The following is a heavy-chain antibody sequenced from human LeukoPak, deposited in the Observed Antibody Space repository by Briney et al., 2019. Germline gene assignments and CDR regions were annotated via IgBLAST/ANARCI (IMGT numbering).Heavy chain of an antibody. CDR2: IYTSGST. D-gene: IGHD2-2*01. CDR1: GGSISSGSYY. V-gene: IGHV4-61*02. CDR3: ALTYCSSTSCYRYWFDP. Sequence: SETLSLTCTVSGGSISSGSYYWSWIRQPAGKGLEWIGRIYTSGSTNYNPSLKSRVTISVDTSKNQFSLKLSSVTAADTAVYYCALTYCSSTSCYRYWFDPWGQGTLVTVSS. J-gene: IGHJ5*02.